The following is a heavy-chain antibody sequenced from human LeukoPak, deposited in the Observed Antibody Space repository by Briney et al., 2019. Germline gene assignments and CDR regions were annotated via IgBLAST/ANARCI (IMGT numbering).Heavy chain of an antibody. CDR2: IIPILGIA. CDR3: AREIDTGYFDY. J-gene: IGHJ4*02. Sequence: ASVKVSCKAYGGTFSSYTISWVRQAPGQGLEWMGRIIPILGIANYAQKFQGRVTITADKSTSTAYMELSSLRSEDTAVYYCAREIDTGYFDYWGQGTLVTVSS. V-gene: IGHV1-69*04. CDR1: GGTFSSYT. D-gene: IGHD3-9*01.